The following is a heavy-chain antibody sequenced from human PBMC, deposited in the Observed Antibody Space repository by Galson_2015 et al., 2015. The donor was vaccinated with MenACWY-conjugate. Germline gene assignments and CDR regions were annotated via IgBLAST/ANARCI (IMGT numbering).Heavy chain of an antibody. CDR2: ISGSGGST. D-gene: IGHD3-9*01. Sequence: SLRPSCAASGFTFSSYAMSWVRQAPGKGLEWVSAISGSGGSTYYADSVKGRFTISRDNSKNTLYLQMNSLRAEDTAVYYCAKAGYYDILTGRESDAFDIWGQGTMVTVSS. CDR1: GFTFSSYA. J-gene: IGHJ3*02. V-gene: IGHV3-23*01. CDR3: AKAGYYDILTGRESDAFDI.